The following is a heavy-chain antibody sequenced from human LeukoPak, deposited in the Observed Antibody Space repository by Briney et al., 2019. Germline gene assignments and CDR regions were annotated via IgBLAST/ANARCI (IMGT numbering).Heavy chain of an antibody. CDR3: AKAGGWSGSYVDAFDI. CDR1: GFTFSSYG. J-gene: IGHJ3*02. CDR2: IRYDGSNK. D-gene: IGHD1-26*01. V-gene: IGHV3-30*02. Sequence: PGGSLRLSCAASGFTFSSYGMHWVRQAPGKGLEWVAFIRYDGSNKYYADSVKGRFTISRDNAKNSLYLQMNSLRAEDTALYYCAKAGGWSGSYVDAFDIWGQGTMVTVSS.